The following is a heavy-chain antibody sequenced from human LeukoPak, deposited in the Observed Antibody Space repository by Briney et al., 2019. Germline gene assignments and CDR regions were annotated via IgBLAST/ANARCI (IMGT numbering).Heavy chain of an antibody. Sequence: SETLSLTCTVSGGPISSYYWSWIRQPPGKGLEWIGYIYYSGSTNYNPSLKSRVTISVDTSKNQFSLKLSSVTAADTAVYYCARGVGDVWGKGTTVTVSS. CDR2: IYYSGST. J-gene: IGHJ6*04. D-gene: IGHD2-15*01. CDR3: ARGVGDV. V-gene: IGHV4-59*01. CDR1: GGPISSYY.